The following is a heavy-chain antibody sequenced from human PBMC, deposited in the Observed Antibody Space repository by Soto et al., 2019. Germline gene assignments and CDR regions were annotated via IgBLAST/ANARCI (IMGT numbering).Heavy chain of an antibody. J-gene: IGHJ6*03. Sequence: GASVKVSCKASGYTFTGYYMHWVRQAPGQGLEWTGWINPNSGGTNYAQKFQGWVTMTRDTSISTAYMELSRLRSDDTAVYYCARGDSRLLSYMDVWGKGTTVTVSS. D-gene: IGHD3-22*01. CDR2: INPNSGGT. V-gene: IGHV1-2*04. CDR1: GYTFTGYY. CDR3: ARGDSRLLSYMDV.